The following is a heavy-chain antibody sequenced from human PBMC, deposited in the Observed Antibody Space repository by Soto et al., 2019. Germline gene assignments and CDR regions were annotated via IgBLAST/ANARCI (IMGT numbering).Heavy chain of an antibody. Sequence: QVQLQEAGPGLVTPSEILSLTCTVTGGSISSYYWSWIRQPPRKGLEGIGYIYYSGSTNYNPSPKSRVTISVDTSKNRLSLQLSSVTAADTAVYYCARGDYGDYGSWCFDLWGRGTLVTVSS. CDR3: ARGDYGDYGSWCFDL. J-gene: IGHJ2*01. CDR1: GGSISSYY. D-gene: IGHD4-17*01. V-gene: IGHV4-59*01. CDR2: IYYSGST.